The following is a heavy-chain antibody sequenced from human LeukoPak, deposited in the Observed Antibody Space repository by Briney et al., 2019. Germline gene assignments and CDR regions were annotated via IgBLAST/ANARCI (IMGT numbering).Heavy chain of an antibody. CDR1: GFTFSSYS. Sequence: GGSLRLSCAASGFTFSSYSMNWVRQAPGKGLEWVSYISSSGSTIYYADSVKGRFTISRDNAKNSLYLQMNSLRAEDTAVYYCARDLGATVRPFDYWGQGTLVTVSS. V-gene: IGHV3-48*04. J-gene: IGHJ4*02. D-gene: IGHD4-11*01. CDR2: ISSSGSTI. CDR3: ARDLGATVRPFDY.